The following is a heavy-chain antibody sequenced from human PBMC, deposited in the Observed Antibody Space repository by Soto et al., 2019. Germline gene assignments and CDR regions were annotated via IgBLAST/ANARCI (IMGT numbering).Heavy chain of an antibody. J-gene: IGHJ3*02. D-gene: IGHD7-27*01. CDR1: GFPFSIYW. CDR2: INSDGSST. Sequence: GGSLRLSCAASGFPFSIYWMHLVRQSPGKGLVWVSRINSDGSSTSYADSVKGRFTISRDNAKNTLYLQMKSLRAEDTAVYYCAREGLTRPWGAFDIWGQGTMFTVSS. V-gene: IGHV3-74*01. CDR3: AREGLTRPWGAFDI.